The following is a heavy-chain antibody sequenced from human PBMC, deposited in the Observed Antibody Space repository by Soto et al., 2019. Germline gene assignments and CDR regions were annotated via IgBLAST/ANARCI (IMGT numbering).Heavy chain of an antibody. CDR1: GFTFSTYA. D-gene: IGHD2-21*02. V-gene: IGHV3-23*01. CDR2: LSDSGGST. J-gene: IGHJ4*02. CDR3: AKVSSAWYSGFFDY. Sequence: EVQLLESGGGLIQPGGSLRLSCAASGFTFSTYAMSWVRQAPGKGLEWVSGLSDSGGSTYYADSVKGRFTISRDNSMNTLYLQMNTLRAEYTAVYYCAKVSSAWYSGFFDYWGQGTLVTVSS.